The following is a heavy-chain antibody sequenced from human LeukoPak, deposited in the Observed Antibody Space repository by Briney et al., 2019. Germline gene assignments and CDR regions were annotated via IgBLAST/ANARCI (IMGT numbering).Heavy chain of an antibody. CDR2: ISGSGGST. CDR1: GFTFSSYA. V-gene: IGHV3-23*01. D-gene: IGHD2-2*01. J-gene: IGHJ5*02. CDR3: AKPTTELGYCSSTSCIHFAWFDP. Sequence: GGSLRLSCAASGFTFSSYAMSWVRQAPGKGLEWVSAISGSGGSTYYADSVKGRFTISRDNSKNTLYLQMNSLRAEDTAVYYCAKPTTELGYCSSTSCIHFAWFDPWGQGTLVTVSS.